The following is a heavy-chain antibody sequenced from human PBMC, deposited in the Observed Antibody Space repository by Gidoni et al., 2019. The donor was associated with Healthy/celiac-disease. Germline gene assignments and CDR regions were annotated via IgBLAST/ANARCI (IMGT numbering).Heavy chain of an antibody. Sequence: EVQLVESGGGLVQPGGSLRLSCAASGFTFSSYWMSWVRQAPGKGLEWVANIKQDGSEKYYVDSVKGRFTISRDNAKNSLYLQMNSLRAEDTAVYYCARAGTYDSSGVDYWGQGTLVTVSS. D-gene: IGHD3-22*01. J-gene: IGHJ4*02. CDR2: IKQDGSEK. V-gene: IGHV3-7*01. CDR1: GFTFSSYW. CDR3: ARAGTYDSSGVDY.